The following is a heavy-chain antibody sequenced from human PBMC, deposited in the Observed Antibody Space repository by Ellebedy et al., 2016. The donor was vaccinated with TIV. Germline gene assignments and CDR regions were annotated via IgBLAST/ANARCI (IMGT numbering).Heavy chain of an antibody. CDR3: AKDVPVSEGAFDI. Sequence: GESLKISXAASGFTFSSYAMSWVRQAPGKGLEWVSAISGSGGSTYYADSVKGRFTISRDNSKNTLYLQMNSLRAEDTAVYYCAKDVPVSEGAFDIWGQGTMVTVSS. CDR1: GFTFSSYA. D-gene: IGHD5/OR15-5a*01. CDR2: ISGSGGST. V-gene: IGHV3-23*01. J-gene: IGHJ3*02.